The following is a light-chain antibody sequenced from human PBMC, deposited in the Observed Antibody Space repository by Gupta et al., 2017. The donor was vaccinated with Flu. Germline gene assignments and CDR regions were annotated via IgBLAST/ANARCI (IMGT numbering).Light chain of an antibody. CDR2: AAS. J-gene: IGKJ4*01. V-gene: IGKV1-17*01. Sequence: DIQMTQSPSSLSASVGDRVTITCRASQDIRNDLGWYQQKPERAPNRLIYAASTLQSGVPSRFSGSGSGTEFTLSFNSLQPEDFATYYCLQHNSYPLTFGGGTKVEIK. CDR3: LQHNSYPLT. CDR1: QDIRND.